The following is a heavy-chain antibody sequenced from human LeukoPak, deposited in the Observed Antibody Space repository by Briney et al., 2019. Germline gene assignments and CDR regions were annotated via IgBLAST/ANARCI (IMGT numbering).Heavy chain of an antibody. V-gene: IGHV1-2*02. J-gene: IGHJ4*02. CDR1: GYRFISHY. CDR2: MHAGNGNT. CDR3: AREGSYCVGGDCYSFDF. D-gene: IGHD2-21*02. Sequence: GASVNVSCKASGYRFISHYIHWVRQAPGLGPEWLGWMHAGNGNTRYPAKFEGRVTMTRDTYSNTAYMDLTSLTSDDTAIYYCAREGSYCVGGDCYSFDFWGQGTLITVSS.